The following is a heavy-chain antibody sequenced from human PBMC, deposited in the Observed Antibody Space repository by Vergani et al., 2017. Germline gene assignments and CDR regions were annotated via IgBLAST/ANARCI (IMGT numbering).Heavy chain of an antibody. J-gene: IGHJ6*02. Sequence: VQLVESGGGVVQPGRSLRLSCAASGFTFNHYAMNWVRQAPGKGLEWVSGISGSGSSTYYAGSVKGRFTISRDSSKNTLYLQMNSLSAGDTAVYYCAKANPRNSGYDYLYYYHAMDVWGQGTTVTVSS. CDR1: GFTFNHYA. CDR3: AKANPRNSGYDYLYYYHAMDV. V-gene: IGHV3-23*04. D-gene: IGHD5-12*01. CDR2: ISGSGSST.